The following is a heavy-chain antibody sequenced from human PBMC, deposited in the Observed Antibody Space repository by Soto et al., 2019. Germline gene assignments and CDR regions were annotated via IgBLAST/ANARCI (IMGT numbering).Heavy chain of an antibody. J-gene: IGHJ3*02. Sequence: EASVKVSCKAPRDTFTSYYINWVRQAPGQGLEWMGVINPHGGSTAYAQKFKGRVTLTRDTSASTVYMEVSSLTSEDTAVYYCARSYYYDSSGYPRDAFDIWGQGTMVTVSS. D-gene: IGHD3-22*01. CDR2: INPHGGST. V-gene: IGHV1-46*01. CDR1: RDTFTSYY. CDR3: ARSYYYDSSGYPRDAFDI.